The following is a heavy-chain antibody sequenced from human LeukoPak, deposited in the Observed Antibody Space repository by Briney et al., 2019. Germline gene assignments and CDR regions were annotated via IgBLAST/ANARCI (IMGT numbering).Heavy chain of an antibody. CDR1: GASVSSGSYY. Sequence: PSETLSLTCTVSGASVSSGSYYWNWIRQPPGKGLEWIAYVYYTGSTDHNPSLKSRVTMSLDTSKNQLSLNLSSVTAADTAVYYCASGYDFWSGYRAFDYWGQGTLVTVSS. CDR3: ASGYDFWSGYRAFDY. D-gene: IGHD3-3*01. V-gene: IGHV4-61*01. J-gene: IGHJ4*02. CDR2: VYYTGST.